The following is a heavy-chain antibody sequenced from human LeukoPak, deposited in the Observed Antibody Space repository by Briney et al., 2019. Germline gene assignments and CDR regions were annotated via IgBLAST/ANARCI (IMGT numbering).Heavy chain of an antibody. V-gene: IGHV3-53*05. CDR3: ARGAYYDFWSGYYNLDY. D-gene: IGHD3-3*01. J-gene: IGHJ4*02. CDR2: IYSGGST. CDR1: GFTVSSNY. Sequence: PGGSLRLSCAASGFTVSSNYMSWVRQAPGKGLEWVSVIYSGGSTYYADSVKGRFTISRDNSKNTLYLQMNSLRAEDTAVYYCARGAYYDFWSGYYNLDYWGQGTLVTVSS.